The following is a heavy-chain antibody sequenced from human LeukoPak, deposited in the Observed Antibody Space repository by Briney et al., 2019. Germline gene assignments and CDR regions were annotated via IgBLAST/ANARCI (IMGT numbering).Heavy chain of an antibody. Sequence: QPGGPLRLSCAASRFTFGSYGMTWVRQAPGKGLQWISSISISGDATDYEDSVKGRFTIYRDISKNTLYLQMNSLRVDDTAVYYCAKEIRPNDYWGQGTLVTVSS. V-gene: IGHV3-23*01. CDR2: ISISGDAT. J-gene: IGHJ4*02. CDR1: RFTFGSYG. CDR3: AKEIRPNDY.